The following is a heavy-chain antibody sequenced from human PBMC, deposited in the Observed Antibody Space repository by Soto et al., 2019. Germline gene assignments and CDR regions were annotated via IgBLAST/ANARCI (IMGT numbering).Heavy chain of an antibody. D-gene: IGHD3-22*01. Sequence: SETLSLTCTVGGGAISAYYWSWIRQPAGKGLEWIGRISPSGSTNYNPSLKSRVTMSVETSKNQFSLKLRSVTAADTAVYSCAREPYYFDTSGYYSWFDPWGQGTMVTVSS. V-gene: IGHV4-4*07. CDR3: AREPYYFDTSGYYSWFDP. CDR2: ISPSGST. J-gene: IGHJ5*02. CDR1: GGAISAYY.